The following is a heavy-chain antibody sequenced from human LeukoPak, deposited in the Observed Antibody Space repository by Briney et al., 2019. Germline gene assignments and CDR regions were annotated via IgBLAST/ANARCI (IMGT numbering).Heavy chain of an antibody. CDR2: ISGSGGST. J-gene: IGHJ6*02. D-gene: IGHD1-7*01. CDR1: GFTFSSYA. CDR3: AKDQELPYYYYGMDV. V-gene: IGHV3-23*01. Sequence: PGGSLRLSCAASGFTFSSYAMSWVRQAPGKGLEWVSAISGSGGSTYYADSVKGRFTISRDNSKNTLYLQMNSLRAEDTAVYYCAKDQELPYYYYGMDVGGQGTTVTVSS.